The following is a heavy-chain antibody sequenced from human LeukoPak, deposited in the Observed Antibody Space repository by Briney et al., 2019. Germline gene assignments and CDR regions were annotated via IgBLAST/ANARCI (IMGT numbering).Heavy chain of an antibody. CDR3: AKGITMIARGDAFDI. CDR1: GFTFSSYG. CDR2: ISSSSSYI. J-gene: IGHJ3*02. D-gene: IGHD3-22*01. Sequence: GRSLRLSCAASGFTFSSYGMNWVRQAPGKGLEWVSSISSSSSYIYYADSVKGRFTISRDNAKNSLYLQMNSLRAEDTAVYYCAKGITMIARGDAFDIWGQGTMVTVSS. V-gene: IGHV3-21*01.